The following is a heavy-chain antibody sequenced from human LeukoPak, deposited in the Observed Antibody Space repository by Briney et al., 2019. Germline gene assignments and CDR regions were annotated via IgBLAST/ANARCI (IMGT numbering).Heavy chain of an antibody. J-gene: IGHJ4*02. CDR1: GFTFSSYG. CDR2: IWYDGSNK. D-gene: IGHD5-18*01. CDR3: ARDEARGYSYGNY. V-gene: IGHV3-33*01. Sequence: AGGSLRLSCAASGFTFSSYGMHWVRQAPGKGLEWVAVIWYDGSNKYYADSVKGRFTISRDNSKNTLYLQMNSLRAEDTAVYYCARDEARGYSYGNYWGQGTLVTVSS.